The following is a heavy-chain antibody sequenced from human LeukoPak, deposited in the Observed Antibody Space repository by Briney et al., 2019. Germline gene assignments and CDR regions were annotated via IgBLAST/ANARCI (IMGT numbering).Heavy chain of an antibody. CDR2: INYSGTT. D-gene: IGHD2-8*02. Sequence: ASQTLYLTCTVSGGSISSGDYYWSWIRQPPGKGLEWVGYINYSGTTYYNPSLKSRITISVDTSKSQFSLRLTSVTAADTAVYYCARARSCTGGKCFRSFDYWGQGTLVTVSS. CDR3: ARARSCTGGKCFRSFDY. J-gene: IGHJ4*02. V-gene: IGHV4-30-4*08. CDR1: GGSISSGDYY.